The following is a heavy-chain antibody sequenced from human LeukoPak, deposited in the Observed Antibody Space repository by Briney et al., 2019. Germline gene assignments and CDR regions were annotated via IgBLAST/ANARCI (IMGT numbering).Heavy chain of an antibody. CDR1: GFTFSSYS. CDR2: ISSSSSYI. CDR3: AIVGYSSGWYEGY. J-gene: IGHJ4*02. Sequence: PGGSLRLSCAASGFTFSSYSMNWVRQAPGKGLEWVSSISSSSSYIYYADSVKGRFTISRDNAKNSLYLQMNSLRAEDTAVYYCAIVGYSSGWYEGYWGQGTLVTVSS. V-gene: IGHV3-21*01. D-gene: IGHD6-19*01.